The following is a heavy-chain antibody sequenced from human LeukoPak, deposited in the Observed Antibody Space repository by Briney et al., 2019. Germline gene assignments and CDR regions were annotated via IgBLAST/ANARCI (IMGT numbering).Heavy chain of an antibody. CDR3: ARERGAGAAAIDC. Sequence: SETLSLTCTVSGGSISSGGYYWSWIRQHPGMGLEWIGYIYYSGSTYYNPSLKSRVTISVDTSKNQFSLKLSSVTAADTAVYYCARERGAGAAAIDCWGQGALVTVSS. D-gene: IGHD6-13*01. V-gene: IGHV4-31*03. CDR2: IYYSGST. CDR1: GGSISSGGYY. J-gene: IGHJ4*02.